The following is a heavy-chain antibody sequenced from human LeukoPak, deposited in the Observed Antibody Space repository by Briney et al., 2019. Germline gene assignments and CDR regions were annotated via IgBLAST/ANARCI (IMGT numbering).Heavy chain of an antibody. CDR1: GGSISGYY. D-gene: IGHD2-2*01. CDR2: INHSGST. V-gene: IGHV4-34*01. Sequence: PSETLSLTCTVSGGSISGYYWSWIRQPPGKGLEWIGEINHSGSTNYNPSLKSRVTISVDTSKNQFSLKLSSVTAADTAVYYCAIHIVVVPAAKKKNWFDPWGQGTLVTVSS. J-gene: IGHJ5*02. CDR3: AIHIVVVPAAKKKNWFDP.